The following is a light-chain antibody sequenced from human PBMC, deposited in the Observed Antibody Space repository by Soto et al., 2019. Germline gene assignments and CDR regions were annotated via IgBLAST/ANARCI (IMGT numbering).Light chain of an antibody. CDR2: DAS. J-gene: IGKJ4*01. CDR3: HQRSNWPRT. CDR1: QSVRTY. V-gene: IGKV3-11*01. Sequence: EIVLTQSPATLSLLPGERATLSCRASQSVRTYLAWYQKKPGQAPRLLISDASKKATGIPARVSGSGSGTDFTLTISSLEAEDSAVYYCHQRSNWPRTFGGGSKVEI.